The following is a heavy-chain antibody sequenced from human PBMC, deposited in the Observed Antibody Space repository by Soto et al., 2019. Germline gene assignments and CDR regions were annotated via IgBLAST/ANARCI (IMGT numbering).Heavy chain of an antibody. V-gene: IGHV4-61*01. CDR1: GGSVSSTSYY. CDR3: ARAWEHLVFDF. CDR2: IHYSGST. D-gene: IGHD1-26*01. J-gene: IGHJ4*02. Sequence: SLTIPLPWTVSGGSVSSTSYYRTWIRQTPGKGLEWIGYIHYSGSTNYNPALQIRVTISVATSKHHFSLELTSVTAADTSDYYCARAWEHLVFDFWCQGVLVTVSS.